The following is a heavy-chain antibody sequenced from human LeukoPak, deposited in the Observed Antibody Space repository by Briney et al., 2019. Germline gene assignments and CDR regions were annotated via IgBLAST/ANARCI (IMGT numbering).Heavy chain of an antibody. J-gene: IGHJ4*02. D-gene: IGHD1-26*01. Sequence: GEPLRLSCGASGFTFNRCAMHWVRQALGKGLEWVAVISVDESQQFYADSVKGRFTISRDNSKNTLYLQMNSLRAEDTAVYYCAKDAIVGATLDYWGQGTLVTVSS. CDR2: ISVDESQQ. CDR1: GFTFNRCA. V-gene: IGHV3-30*18. CDR3: AKDAIVGATLDY.